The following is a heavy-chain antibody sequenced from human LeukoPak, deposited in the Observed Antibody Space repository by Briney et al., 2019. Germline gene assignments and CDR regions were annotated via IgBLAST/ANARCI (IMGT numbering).Heavy chain of an antibody. Sequence: GGSLRLSCAASGFTFSSYSMNWVRQAPGKGLEWVSSISSSSSYIYYADSVKGRFTISRDNAKNSLYLQMNSLRAEDTAVYYCARDKNVLMVYAQPYYFDYWGQGTLVTVSS. CDR2: ISSSSSYI. D-gene: IGHD2-8*01. CDR1: GFTFSSYS. CDR3: ARDKNVLMVYAQPYYFDY. J-gene: IGHJ4*02. V-gene: IGHV3-21*01.